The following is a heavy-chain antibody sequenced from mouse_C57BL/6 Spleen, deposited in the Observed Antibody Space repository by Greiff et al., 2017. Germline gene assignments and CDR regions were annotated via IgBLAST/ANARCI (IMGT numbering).Heavy chain of an antibody. J-gene: IGHJ2*01. CDR2: INPGSGNT. CDR1: GYTFTNYW. V-gene: IGHV1-7*01. Sequence: VQLQQSGADLAKPGASVKLSCKASGYTFTNYWMHWVKQRPGQGLEWIGYINPGSGNTKYNEKFKDKATLTADKSSSTAYLQLSSLKFEDSAVYYCARGDCNSCFYFDYGGQGTTLTVSS. D-gene: IGHD2-12*01. CDR3: ARGDCNSCFYFDY.